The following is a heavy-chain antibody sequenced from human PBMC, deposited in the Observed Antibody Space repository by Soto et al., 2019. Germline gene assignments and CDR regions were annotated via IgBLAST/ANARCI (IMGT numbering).Heavy chain of an antibody. CDR2: ISWNSGSI. D-gene: IGHD6-19*01. CDR1: GFTFESYA. Sequence: EVQLVESGGGSVQPGRSLRLSCVASGFTFESYAMHWVRQVPGKGLEWVSGISWNSGSIGYEDSVKGRFTISRDHAQKSLYLEMNSLRVEDTAFYYCVRDIHEQWLVSHFEYWGQGALVTVSS. CDR3: VRDIHEQWLVSHFEY. J-gene: IGHJ4*02. V-gene: IGHV3-9*01.